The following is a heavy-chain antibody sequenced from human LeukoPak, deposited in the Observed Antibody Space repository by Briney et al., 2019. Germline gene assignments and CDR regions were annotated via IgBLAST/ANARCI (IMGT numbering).Heavy chain of an antibody. Sequence: SVKVSCKASGGTLSSYAISWVRQAPGQGLEWMGTIIPIYGIANYAQKFQGRVTITADKPTSTAYMELRSLRSEDTAVYYCARDYREKAAAGTSDGRYGMDVWGQGPTVTVS. CDR2: IIPIYGIA. CDR3: ARDYREKAAAGTSDGRYGMDV. D-gene: IGHD6-13*01. J-gene: IGHJ6*02. CDR1: GGTLSSYA. V-gene: IGHV1-69*04.